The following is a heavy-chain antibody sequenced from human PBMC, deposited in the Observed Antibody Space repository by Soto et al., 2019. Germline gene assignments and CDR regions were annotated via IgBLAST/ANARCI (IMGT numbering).Heavy chain of an antibody. CDR3: TRDVRRVYEMDV. CDR1: GFTISTYH. CDR2: ISTDLRAL. J-gene: IGHJ6*02. D-gene: IGHD3-3*01. V-gene: IGHV3-48*02. Sequence: EVKLAESGGDLVQPGGSLRLSCAASGFTISTYHLNWVRQAPGKGREWVSYISTDLRALYYADSVRGRFTISRDNAKNSLDLQMTSLRDEDTGLYYCTRDVRRVYEMDVWGQGTTVTVSS.